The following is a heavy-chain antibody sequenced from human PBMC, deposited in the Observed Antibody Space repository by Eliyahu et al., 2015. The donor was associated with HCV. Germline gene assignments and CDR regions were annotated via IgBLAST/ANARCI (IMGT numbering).Heavy chain of an antibody. CDR3: ARDQRSSWYGHIYYFDY. CDR1: GYTFXXXG. V-gene: IGHV1-18*01. CDR2: ISAYNGNT. Sequence: QVQLVQSGAEVKKPGASVKVSCKASGYTFXXXGISWVRQAXGQGLEWMGWISAYNGNTNYAQKLQGRVTMTTDTSTSTAYMELRSLRSDDTAVYYCARDQRSSWYGHIYYFDYWGQGTLVTVSS. D-gene: IGHD6-13*01. J-gene: IGHJ4*02.